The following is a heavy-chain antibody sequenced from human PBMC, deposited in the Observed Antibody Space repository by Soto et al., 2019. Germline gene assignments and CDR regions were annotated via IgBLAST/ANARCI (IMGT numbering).Heavy chain of an antibody. CDR3: ARCIAAYGPIDY. J-gene: IGHJ4*02. Sequence: QVQLQESGPGLVKPSGTLSLTCAVSGGSISSSNWWSWVRQPPGKGLEWIGELYHSGSTNYNPSLKRRVTISVDKSKSQFSLKLSFVTAADTAVYYCARCIAAYGPIDYWGQGTLVTVSS. D-gene: IGHD6-13*01. V-gene: IGHV4-4*02. CDR1: GGSISSSNW. CDR2: LYHSGST.